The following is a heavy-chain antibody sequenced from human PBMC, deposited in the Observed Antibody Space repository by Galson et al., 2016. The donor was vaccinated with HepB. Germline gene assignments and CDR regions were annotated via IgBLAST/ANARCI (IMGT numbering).Heavy chain of an antibody. CDR2: IKQDGSEK. CDR1: RFTFSDNW. CDR3: ARGVGWLIED. V-gene: IGHV3-7*03. D-gene: IGHD3-9*01. J-gene: IGHJ6*04. Sequence: SLRLSCAASRFTFSDNWMNWVRQAPGKGLEWVANIKQDGSEKNYVDSVKGRFIISRDNAKNSLYLQMNSLRVEDTAVYYCARGVGWLIEDWGKGTTVTVSS.